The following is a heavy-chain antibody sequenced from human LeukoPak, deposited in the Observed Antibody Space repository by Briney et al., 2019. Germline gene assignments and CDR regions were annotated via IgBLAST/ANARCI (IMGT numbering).Heavy chain of an antibody. CDR3: ARHGRMATISTYFYY. Sequence: SETLSLTCTVSGGSINSYYWSWIRQPPGKGLEWIGYIYYTGSTSYNPSLKSRVTISVDMSKNQFSLKLSSVTAADTAVYYCARHGRMATISTYFYYWGQGTLVTVSS. J-gene: IGHJ4*02. CDR2: IYYTGST. D-gene: IGHD5-24*01. V-gene: IGHV4-59*08. CDR1: GGSINSYY.